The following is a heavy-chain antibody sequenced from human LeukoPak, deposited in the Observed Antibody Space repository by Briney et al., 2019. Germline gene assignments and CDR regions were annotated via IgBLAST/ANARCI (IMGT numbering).Heavy chain of an antibody. CDR1: GFTFSSYA. J-gene: IGHJ5*02. CDR3: AEGVNWCTSCFHNWFDP. V-gene: IGHV3-23*01. Sequence: GGSLRLSCAASGFTFSSYAMTWVRQAPGEGLEWVSVISGSGGSTYYADSVKGRFTISRDNSKNTLYLQMNSLRAEDTAVYYCAEGVNWCTSCFHNWFDPWGQGTLVTVSS. CDR2: ISGSGGST. D-gene: IGHD2-2*01.